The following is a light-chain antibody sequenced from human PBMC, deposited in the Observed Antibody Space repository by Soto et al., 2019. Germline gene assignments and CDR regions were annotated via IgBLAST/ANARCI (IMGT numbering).Light chain of an antibody. CDR1: QSVSSY. V-gene: IGKV3-11*01. CDR2: DAS. CDR3: QHYNNWPPWT. J-gene: IGKJ1*01. Sequence: EIVLTHSPATLSLSPGERATLSCRASQSVSSYLAWYQQKPGQAPRLLIYDASNRATGIPARFSGSGSGTDFTLTISSLEPEDFAVCYCQHYNNWPPWTFGQGTKVDIK.